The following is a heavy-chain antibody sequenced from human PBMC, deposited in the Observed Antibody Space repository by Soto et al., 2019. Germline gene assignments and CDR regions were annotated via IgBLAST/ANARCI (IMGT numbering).Heavy chain of an antibody. CDR2: TYYRSKWYN. D-gene: IGHD6-13*01. CDR1: GDSVSSTSAA. J-gene: IGHJ3*02. Sequence: SQTLSLTCAISGDSVSSTSAAWNWIRQSPSRGLEWLGRTYYRSKWYNDYAVSVKSRITINPDTSKNQFSLQLNSVTPEDTAVYYCARSEYSSSWYREPLGTENAFDIWGQGTMVTVSS. CDR3: ARSEYSSSWYREPLGTENAFDI. V-gene: IGHV6-1*01.